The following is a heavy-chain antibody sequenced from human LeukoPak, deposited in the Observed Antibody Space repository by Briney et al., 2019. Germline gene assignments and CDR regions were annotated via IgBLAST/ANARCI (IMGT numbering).Heavy chain of an antibody. CDR2: IYYSGST. D-gene: IGHD3/OR15-3a*01. V-gene: IGHV4-39*07. CDR3: ARESRMDFGSH. CDR1: GGSISSSSYY. J-gene: IGHJ4*02. Sequence: PSETLSLTCTVSGGSISSSSYYWGWIRQPPGKGLEWIGSIYYSGSTYYNPSLKSRVTISVDTSKNQFSLKLSSVTAADTAVYYCARESRMDFGSHWGQGTLVTVSS.